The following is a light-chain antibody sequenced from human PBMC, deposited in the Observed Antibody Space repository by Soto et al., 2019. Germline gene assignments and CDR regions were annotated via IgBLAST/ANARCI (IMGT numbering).Light chain of an antibody. CDR1: QSVRSDY. J-gene: IGKJ5*01. Sequence: EIVLTQSPGTLSLSPGERATLSCRASQSVRSDYLAWYQQKPGQAPRLHIYGASTRATGIPDRFTGSGSGTDFTLTISRLEPEDFAVYYCQQYKNWPLITFGQGTRLEIK. CDR3: QQYKNWPLIT. V-gene: IGKV3-20*01. CDR2: GAS.